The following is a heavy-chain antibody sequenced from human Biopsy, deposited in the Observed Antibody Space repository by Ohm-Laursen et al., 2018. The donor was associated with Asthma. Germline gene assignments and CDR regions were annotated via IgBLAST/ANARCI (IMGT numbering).Heavy chain of an antibody. V-gene: IGHV1-24*01. Sequence: ASVKVSCNFSGYSLTDLSMHWVRQAPGQGLEWMGGHDHEEGGTVNARRFQGRVTMTEDTSTDTAYMELSSLSSDDTAVYYCASDFPKDYVRYNFQFWGQGTLVTVSS. CDR3: ASDFPKDYVRYNFQF. D-gene: IGHD4-17*01. J-gene: IGHJ4*02. CDR1: GYSLTDLS. CDR2: HDHEEGGT.